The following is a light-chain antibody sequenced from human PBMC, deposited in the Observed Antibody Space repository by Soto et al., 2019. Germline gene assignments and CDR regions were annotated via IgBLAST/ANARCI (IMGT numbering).Light chain of an antibody. Sequence: IQMTQTPLSLSASVGDRVTITCQASEGIVHYVSWHHQKPGKAPNLVIYDSSKLETGAPSRFSGSGSRTDFNFTITSLQPEDVGVYYCQQYDNIPPTFGQGTQLEI. V-gene: IGKV1-33*01. J-gene: IGKJ5*01. CDR1: EGIVHY. CDR2: DSS. CDR3: QQYDNIPPT.